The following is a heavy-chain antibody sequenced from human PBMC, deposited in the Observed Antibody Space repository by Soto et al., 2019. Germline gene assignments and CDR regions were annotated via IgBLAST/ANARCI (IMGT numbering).Heavy chain of an antibody. D-gene: IGHD3-3*01. CDR1: GGSISSGNW. CDR3: ASPFSPQDYYGMDV. Sequence: SETLSLTCAVSGGSISSGNWWSWVRQSPRKGLEWIGEISHSGNTNHNPSLKSRVTISIDKSKNQFSLKLTSVTAADTAVYYCASPFSPQDYYGMDVWGQGTTVTVSS. J-gene: IGHJ6*02. V-gene: IGHV4-4*02. CDR2: ISHSGNT.